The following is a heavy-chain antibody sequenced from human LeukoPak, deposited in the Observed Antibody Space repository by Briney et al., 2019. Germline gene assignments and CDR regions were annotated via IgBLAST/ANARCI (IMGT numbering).Heavy chain of an antibody. CDR1: GGSISSYY. Sequence: SETLSLTCTVSGGSISSYYWSWIRQPAGKGLEWVGRIYTSGSTNYNPSLKSRVTMSVDTSKNQFSLKLSSVTAADTAVYYCATYCGSSSCYGSFAYWGQGTLVTVSS. CDR3: ATYCGSSSCYGSFAY. D-gene: IGHD2-2*01. J-gene: IGHJ4*02. CDR2: IYTSGST. V-gene: IGHV4-4*07.